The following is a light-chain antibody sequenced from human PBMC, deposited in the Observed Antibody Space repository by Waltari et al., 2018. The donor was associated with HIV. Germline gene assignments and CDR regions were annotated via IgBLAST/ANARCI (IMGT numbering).Light chain of an antibody. Sequence: QSALTQPRSVSGSPGQSVTTSCTGTSTDVGVYKYVSWYQKHPAKAPKLMIYDVTKRPAGVPDRFAGSKSVNTAALTISGLEAEDEADYYCCSYAGSYTLVFGGGTKLTVL. J-gene: IGLJ3*02. V-gene: IGLV2-11*01. CDR1: STDVGVYKY. CDR3: CSYAGSYTLV. CDR2: DVT.